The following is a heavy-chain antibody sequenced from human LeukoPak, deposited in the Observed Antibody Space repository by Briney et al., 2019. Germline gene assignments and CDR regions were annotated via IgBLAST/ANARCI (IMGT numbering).Heavy chain of an antibody. CDR2: IRSKAYGGTT. CDR3: TRGTTMIVVVIAFDI. Sequence: GGSLRLSCTASGFTFGDYAMSWFRQAPGKGLEGVGFIRSKAYGGTTEYAASVKGRFTISRDDSKSIAYLQMNSLKTEDTAVYYCTRGTTMIVVVIAFDIWGQGTMVTVSS. D-gene: IGHD3-22*01. V-gene: IGHV3-49*03. CDR1: GFTFGDYA. J-gene: IGHJ3*02.